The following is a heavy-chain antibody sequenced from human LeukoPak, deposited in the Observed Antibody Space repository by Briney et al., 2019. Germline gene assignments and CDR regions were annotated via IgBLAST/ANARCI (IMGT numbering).Heavy chain of an antibody. CDR3: ARGGVSNSWYRTPDY. J-gene: IGHJ4*02. CDR2: IIPIFGTA. D-gene: IGHD6-13*01. V-gene: IGHV1-69*05. Sequence: VASVKVSCKASGGAFSSYAISWVRQAPGQGLEWMGRIIPIFGTANYAQKFQGRVTITTDESTSTAYMELSSLRSDDTAVYYCARGGVSNSWYRTPDYWGQGTLVAVSS. CDR1: GGAFSSYA.